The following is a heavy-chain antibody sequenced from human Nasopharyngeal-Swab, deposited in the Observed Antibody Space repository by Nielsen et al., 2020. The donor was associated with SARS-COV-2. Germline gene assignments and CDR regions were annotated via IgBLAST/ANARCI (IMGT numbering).Heavy chain of an antibody. D-gene: IGHD3/OR15-3a*01. J-gene: IGHJ4*02. CDR3: VRGRRDWYEGGFDN. CDR2: ISGSRAPT. Sequence: GESLKISCEASGFTFSFYTMGWVRQAPGKGLEGISYISGSRAPTYYADSVEGRFTISRDNVKNSVFLQISSLRDEDTAVYYCVRGRRDWYEGGFDNWGQGTLVTVSS. CDR1: GFTFSFYT. V-gene: IGHV3-48*02.